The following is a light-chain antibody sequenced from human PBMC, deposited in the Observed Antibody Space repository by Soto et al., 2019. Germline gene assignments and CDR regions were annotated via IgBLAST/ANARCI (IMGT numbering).Light chain of an antibody. CDR2: AAS. V-gene: IGKV3-20*01. CDR3: LQHNSYPYT. CDR1: QSVSSSF. J-gene: IGKJ2*01. Sequence: EIVLTQSPGTLSLSPGERATLSCRASQSVSSSFLAWYQQKPGQAPRLLIYAASSRATGIPDRFSGSGSGTDFTLTISRLEPEDLAVYYCLQHNSYPYTFGQGTKLEIK.